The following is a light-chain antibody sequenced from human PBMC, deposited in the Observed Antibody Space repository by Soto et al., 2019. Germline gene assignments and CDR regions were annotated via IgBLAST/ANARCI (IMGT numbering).Light chain of an antibody. CDR1: SGHDYYA. CDR2: LYSDGGH. CDR3: QARGAGMV. J-gene: IGLJ7*01. V-gene: IGLV4-69*01. Sequence: QTVVTQSPSASASLGASVKLTCTLSSGHDYYAIAWHQQLPEKGPRYLMTLYSDGGHMKGDGIPDRFSGSRAGPERYLTITHPQYEGEGGYLTQARGAGMVFGGGTQLTVL.